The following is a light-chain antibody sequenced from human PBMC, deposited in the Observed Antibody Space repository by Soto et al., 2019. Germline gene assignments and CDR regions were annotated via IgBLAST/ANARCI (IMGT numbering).Light chain of an antibody. CDR2: GAS. V-gene: IGKV3-20*01. Sequence: EIVLTHSPGTLSLSPGDRATLSCGASQSVSSNFWAWYQQKPGQAPRLLIYGASIRATGIADRFSGSGSGTDFTLTIRRLEPEDFAMYFCHQYGSSPRTFGQGNKVEIK. CDR3: HQYGSSPRT. J-gene: IGKJ1*01. CDR1: QSVSSNF.